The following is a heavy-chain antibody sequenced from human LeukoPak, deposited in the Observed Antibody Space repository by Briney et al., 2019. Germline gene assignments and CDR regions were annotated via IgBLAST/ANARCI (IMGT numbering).Heavy chain of an antibody. CDR2: IYYSGST. Sequence: SETLSLTCTVSGGSISSYYWSWIRQPPGKGLEWIGYIYYSGSTYYNPSLKSRVTISVDTSKNQFSLKLSSVTAADTAVYYCARLMGYDFWSGYSTNWFDPWGQGTLVTVSS. D-gene: IGHD3-3*01. CDR3: ARLMGYDFWSGYSTNWFDP. CDR1: GGSISSYY. J-gene: IGHJ5*02. V-gene: IGHV4-59*04.